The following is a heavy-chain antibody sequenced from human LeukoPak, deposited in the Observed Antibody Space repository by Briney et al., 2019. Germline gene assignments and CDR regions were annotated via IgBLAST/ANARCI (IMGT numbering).Heavy chain of an antibody. Sequence: GGSLRLSCAASGFTFSRCDMHWVRQAPGKGLEWVSTIGTGGDIYYSDSVKGRFTISRENAKNSLYLQTNSLSAGDTAVYFCARGGIAAPGIDLEDYWGQGTLVTVSS. CDR3: ARGGIAAPGIDLEDY. V-gene: IGHV3-13*01. CDR1: GFTFSRCD. D-gene: IGHD6-13*01. CDR2: IGTGGDI. J-gene: IGHJ4*02.